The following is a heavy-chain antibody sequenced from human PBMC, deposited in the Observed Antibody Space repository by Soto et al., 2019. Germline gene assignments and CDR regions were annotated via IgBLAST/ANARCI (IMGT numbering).Heavy chain of an antibody. Sequence: SETLSLTCAVSGYSISSSNWWGWIRQPPGKGLEWIGSIYHSGSTYYNPSLKSRVTISVDTSKNQFSVRLSSVTAADTAVYYCARGEHIVVVTAFDYWGQGTLVTVSS. CDR3: ARGEHIVVVTAFDY. J-gene: IGHJ4*02. CDR2: IYHSGST. V-gene: IGHV4-38-2*01. D-gene: IGHD2-21*02. CDR1: GYSISSSNW.